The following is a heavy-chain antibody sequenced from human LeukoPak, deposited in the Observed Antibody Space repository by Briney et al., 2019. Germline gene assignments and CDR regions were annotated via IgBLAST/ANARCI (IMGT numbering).Heavy chain of an antibody. CDR2: IRSDGGIK. D-gene: IGHD3-3*01. Sequence: GGSLRLSCAASGFTFDNYGMHWVRQAPGKGLEWVAFIRSDGGIKYYADSVRGRFTISRDNSKNTLYLQVNSLRAEDTAVYYCARDPRLVDSWSANPSWYFDYWGQGTLVTVSS. CDR1: GFTFDNYG. V-gene: IGHV3-30*02. J-gene: IGHJ4*02. CDR3: ARDPRLVDSWSANPSWYFDY.